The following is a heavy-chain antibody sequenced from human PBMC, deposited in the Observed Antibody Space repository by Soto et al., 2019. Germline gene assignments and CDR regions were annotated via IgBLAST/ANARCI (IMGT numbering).Heavy chain of an antibody. CDR3: ARGSSTIRNTFEI. CDR1: GFTVSYYW. CDR2: ISTDGSSS. V-gene: IGHV3-74*01. Sequence: EVQLVESGGGLVQPGGSLRLSCVASGFTVSYYWMHWVRQAPGKGLVWVSRISTDGSSSNYEDSVKGRFTISRDSAKSTLYLEMNSLRAEDTAVYYCARGSSTIRNTFEIWGQGAIVTGSS. D-gene: IGHD2-2*01. J-gene: IGHJ3*02.